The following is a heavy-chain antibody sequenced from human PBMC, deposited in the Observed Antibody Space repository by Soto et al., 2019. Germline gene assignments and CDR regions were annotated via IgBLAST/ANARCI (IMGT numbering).Heavy chain of an antibody. CDR2: INSDGSST. Sequence: GGSLRLSCAASGFTFSSYWMHWVRQAPGKGLVWVSRINSDGSSTSYADSVKGRFTISRDNAKNTLYLQMNSLRAEDTVVYYCAREYSGSYFWFDPWGQGTLVTVSS. D-gene: IGHD1-26*01. J-gene: IGHJ5*02. CDR3: AREYSGSYFWFDP. CDR1: GFTFSSYW. V-gene: IGHV3-74*01.